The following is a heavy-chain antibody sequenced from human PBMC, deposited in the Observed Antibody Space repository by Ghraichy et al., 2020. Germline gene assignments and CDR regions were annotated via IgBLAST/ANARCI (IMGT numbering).Heavy chain of an antibody. CDR2: SYYSETA. D-gene: IGHD1-26*01. CDR1: GDSINYYY. Sequence: SETLSLTCTVSGDSINYYYWTWIRQPPGKGLEWIGYSYYSETANYNPSLTSRVTISVDMSKNQFSLSVTSVTAADTAVYYCARASYSGTSAEYWGQGTLVTVAS. V-gene: IGHV4-59*01. J-gene: IGHJ4*02. CDR3: ARASYSGTSAEY.